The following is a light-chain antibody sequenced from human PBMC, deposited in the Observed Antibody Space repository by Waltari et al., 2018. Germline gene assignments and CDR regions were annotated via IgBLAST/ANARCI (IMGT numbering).Light chain of an antibody. Sequence: ELVLTQSPGTLSLSPGESATLSCRASQSVSSSDLAWYQQKPVQAPRLLIYGASSRATGIPDRFSGSGSGTDFTLTISRLEPEDFAVYYCQQYGSSPPWTFGQGTKVEIK. CDR1: QSVSSSD. CDR2: GAS. V-gene: IGKV3-20*01. CDR3: QQYGSSPPWT. J-gene: IGKJ1*01.